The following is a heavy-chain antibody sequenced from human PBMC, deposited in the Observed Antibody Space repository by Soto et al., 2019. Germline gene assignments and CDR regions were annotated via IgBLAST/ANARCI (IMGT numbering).Heavy chain of an antibody. CDR1: GYTFTSYG. Sequence: GASVKVSCKASGYTFTSYGISWVRQAPGQGLEWMGWISAYNGNTNYAQKLQGRVTMTTDTSTSTAYMELRSLRSDDTAVYYCARDLTYYDILTGYSDGMDVWGQGTTVTVSS. D-gene: IGHD3-9*01. V-gene: IGHV1-18*01. CDR3: ARDLTYYDILTGYSDGMDV. J-gene: IGHJ6*02. CDR2: ISAYNGNT.